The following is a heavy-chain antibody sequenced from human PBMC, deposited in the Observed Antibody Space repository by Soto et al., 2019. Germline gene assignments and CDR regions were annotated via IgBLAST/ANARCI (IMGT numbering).Heavy chain of an antibody. Sequence: QVQLVESGGGVVQPGRSLRLSCAASGFTFSSYGMHWVRQAPGKGLEWVAVIWYDGSNKYYADSVKGRFTIARDNSKNTLYLQMNSVRAEDTAVYYCARDRRGYSYGPVDYWGQGTLVTVSS. J-gene: IGHJ4*02. CDR1: GFTFSSYG. D-gene: IGHD5-18*01. V-gene: IGHV3-33*01. CDR2: IWYDGSNK. CDR3: ARDRRGYSYGPVDY.